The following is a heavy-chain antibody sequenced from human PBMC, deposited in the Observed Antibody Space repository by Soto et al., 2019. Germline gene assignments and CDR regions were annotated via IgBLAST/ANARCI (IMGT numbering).Heavy chain of an antibody. CDR1: GYTFTSYG. V-gene: IGHV1-18*01. J-gene: IGHJ6*02. CDR2: ISAYNGNT. D-gene: IGHD3-10*01. Sequence: ASVKVSCKASGYTFTSYGISWVRQAPGQGLEWMGWISAYNGNTNYAQKLQGRVTMTTDTSTSTAYMELRSLRSDETAVYYCARESQITMVRGVIMKTDDYYYYGMDVWDQGTTVTVSS. CDR3: ARESQITMVRGVIMKTDDYYYYGMDV.